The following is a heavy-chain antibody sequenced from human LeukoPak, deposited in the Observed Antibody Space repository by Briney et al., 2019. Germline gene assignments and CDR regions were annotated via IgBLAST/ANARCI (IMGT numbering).Heavy chain of an antibody. CDR3: ARKSGYCTNGVCYHYFDY. D-gene: IGHD2-8*01. V-gene: IGHV1-69*02. Sequence: SVKVSCKASGGTFSSYTISWVRQAPGQGLEWTGRIIPILGIANYAQKFQGRVTITADKSTSTAYMELSSLRSEDTAVYYCARKSGYCTNGVCYHYFDYWGQGALVTVSS. J-gene: IGHJ4*02. CDR1: GGTFSSYT. CDR2: IIPILGIA.